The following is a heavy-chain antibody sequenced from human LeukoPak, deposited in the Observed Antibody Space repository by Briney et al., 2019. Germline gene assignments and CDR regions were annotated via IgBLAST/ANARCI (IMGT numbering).Heavy chain of an antibody. CDR2: ISYDGSNK. Sequence: PGGSLRLSCAASGFTFSSYAMHWVRQAPGKGLEWVAVISYDGSNKYYADSVKGRFTISRDNSKNTLYLQMNSLRAEDTAVYYCAKDALRFGSSSSFWGNWFDPWGQGTLVTVSS. V-gene: IGHV3-30-3*01. J-gene: IGHJ5*02. CDR1: GFTFSSYA. D-gene: IGHD6-6*01. CDR3: AKDALRFGSSSSFWGNWFDP.